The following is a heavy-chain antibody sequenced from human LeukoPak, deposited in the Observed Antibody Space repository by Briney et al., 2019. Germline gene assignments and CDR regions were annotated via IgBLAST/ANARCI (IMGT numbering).Heavy chain of an antibody. V-gene: IGHV3-23*01. D-gene: IGHD2-2*01. CDR1: GFTFSSYA. CDR2: ISGSGANK. J-gene: IGHJ4*02. Sequence: GGSLRLSCAASGFTFSSYAMNWVRQAPGKGLEWVSGISGSGANKYYADSVKGRFTISRDNSKNTLYLQMNSLRAEDTAVYYCAKPAYCSSISCSSFDYWGEGPLVTVSS. CDR3: AKPAYCSSISCSSFDY.